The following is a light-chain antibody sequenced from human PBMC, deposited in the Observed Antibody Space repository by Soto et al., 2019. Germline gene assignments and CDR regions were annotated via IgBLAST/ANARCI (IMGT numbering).Light chain of an antibody. CDR3: AAWDDSLSGLV. CDR1: GSNIGSNY. Sequence: QSVLTQPPSASGTPGQRVTISCSGSGSNIGSNYVYWYQQLPGTAPKLLIYRNNQRPSGVPDRFSGSKSGTSASLAISGLRSEDEADYYCAAWDDSLSGLVFGGGTQLTVL. J-gene: IGLJ2*01. CDR2: RNN. V-gene: IGLV1-47*01.